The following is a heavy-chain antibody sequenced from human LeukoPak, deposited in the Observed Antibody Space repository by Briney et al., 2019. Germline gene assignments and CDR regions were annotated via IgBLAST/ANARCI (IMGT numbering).Heavy chain of an antibody. Sequence: GGSLGLSCAASGFTLNNYWMHWVRRAPGKGLEWVSRTNSGGSSISYAASVKGRFTISRDNAKNTLFLQMDSLRAEDTAVYYCARGKFGELSHFDYWGQGTLVTVSS. CDR2: TNSGGSSI. CDR3: ARGKFGELSHFDY. V-gene: IGHV3-74*01. CDR1: GFTLNNYW. D-gene: IGHD3-10*01. J-gene: IGHJ4*02.